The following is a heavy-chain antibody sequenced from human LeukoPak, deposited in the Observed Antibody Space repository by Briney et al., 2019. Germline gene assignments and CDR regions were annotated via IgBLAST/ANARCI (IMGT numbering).Heavy chain of an antibody. CDR3: AKGYGDLVAFNI. V-gene: IGHV3-30*02. J-gene: IGHJ3*02. CDR1: GFLLSTYE. Sequence: GGSLRLSCAASGFLLSTYEMNWVRQAPGKGLEWVAFIRYDGNNKDYADSVKGRFTISRDNSKNTLYLQMNSLRVEDTAVYYCAKGYGDLVAFNIWGQGTMVTVSS. D-gene: IGHD4/OR15-4a*01. CDR2: IRYDGNNK.